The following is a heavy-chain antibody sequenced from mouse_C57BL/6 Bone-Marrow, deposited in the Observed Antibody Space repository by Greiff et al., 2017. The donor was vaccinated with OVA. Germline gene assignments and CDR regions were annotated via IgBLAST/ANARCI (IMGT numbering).Heavy chain of an antibody. CDR2: INPSTGGT. D-gene: IGHD1-3*01. J-gene: IGHJ4*01. CDR3: ARKCFFYAIDY. CDR1: GYSFTGYY. Sequence: VQLQQSGPELVKPGASVKISCKASGYSFTGYYMNWVKQSPEKSLEWIGEINPSTGGTTYNQKFKAKATLTVDKSSSTAYMQLKSLTSEDSAVYYCARKCFFYAIDYWGRGTSVTVSA. V-gene: IGHV1-42*01.